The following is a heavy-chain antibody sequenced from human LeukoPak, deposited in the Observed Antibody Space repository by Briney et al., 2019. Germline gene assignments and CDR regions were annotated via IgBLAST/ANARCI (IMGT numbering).Heavy chain of an antibody. J-gene: IGHJ4*02. CDR1: GFTFGDYA. CDR2: IRSKAYGGTT. V-gene: IGHV3-49*04. Sequence: GGSLRLSCTASGFTFGDYAMSWVRQAPGKGLEWVGFIRSKAYGGTTEYAASVKGRFTISRDDSKSIAYVQMNSLRAEDTAVYYCARRAGDYSHPYDYWGQGTLVTVSS. CDR3: ARRAGDYSHPYDY. D-gene: IGHD3-22*01.